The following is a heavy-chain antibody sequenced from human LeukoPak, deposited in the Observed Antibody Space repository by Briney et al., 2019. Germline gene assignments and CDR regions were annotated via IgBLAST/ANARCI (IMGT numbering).Heavy chain of an antibody. J-gene: IGHJ4*02. CDR2: ISGSGGST. CDR3: AKTASGWYLDY. D-gene: IGHD6-19*01. Sequence: GGSLRLSCAASAFTFSSYAMIWVRQAPGKGLEWVSGISGSGGSTYYADSVKGRFTISKDNSKNTLYLQMNSLRAEDTAVYYCAKTASGWYLDYWGQGTLVTVSS. V-gene: IGHV3-23*01. CDR1: AFTFSSYA.